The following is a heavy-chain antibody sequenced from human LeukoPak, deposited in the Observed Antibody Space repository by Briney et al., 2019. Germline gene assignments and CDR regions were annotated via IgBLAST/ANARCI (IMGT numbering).Heavy chain of an antibody. V-gene: IGHV4-34*01. D-gene: IGHD3-16*02. CDR3: ARRGSSPNYDYVWGSYRLSYYFDY. Sequence: KTSETLSLTCAVYGGSFSGYYWSWIRQPPGKGLEWIGEINHSGSTNYNPSLKSRVTISVDTSKNQFSLKLSSVTAADTAVYYCARRGSSPNYDYVWGSYRLSYYFDYWGQGTLVTISS. CDR1: GGSFSGYY. CDR2: INHSGST. J-gene: IGHJ4*02.